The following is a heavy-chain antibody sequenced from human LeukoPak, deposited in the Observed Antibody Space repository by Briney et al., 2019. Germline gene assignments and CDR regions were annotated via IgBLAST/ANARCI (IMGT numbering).Heavy chain of an antibody. J-gene: IGHJ4*02. Sequence: PSETLSLTCTVSGGSMSSYYWSWIRQPPGEGVEWIGSIYYSGSTNYNPSLKSRVTISVDTSKNQFSLKLTSVTAADTAVYYCARDRWRLQPDYWGQGILVTVSS. V-gene: IGHV4-59*01. CDR2: IYYSGST. D-gene: IGHD5-24*01. CDR3: ARDRWRLQPDY. CDR1: GGSMSSYY.